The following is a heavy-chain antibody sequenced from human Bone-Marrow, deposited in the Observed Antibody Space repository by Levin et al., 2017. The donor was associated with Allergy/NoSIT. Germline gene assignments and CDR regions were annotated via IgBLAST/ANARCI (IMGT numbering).Heavy chain of an antibody. Sequence: SETLSLTCRVSGDSFSSGDYTWSWIRQPPGKALEWIGYVFYSGNTYYNPSLQTRLTISLDASKKQFSLKLTSVTAAATAMYYCARAYSSESCCRFDSWGPGRQVTVSS. D-gene: IGHD3-22*01. CDR3: ARAYSSESCCRFDS. J-gene: IGHJ4*02. V-gene: IGHV4-30-4*08. CDR2: VFYSGNT. CDR1: GDSFSSGDYT.